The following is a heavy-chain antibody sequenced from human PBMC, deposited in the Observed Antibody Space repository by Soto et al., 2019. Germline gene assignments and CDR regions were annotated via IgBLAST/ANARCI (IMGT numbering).Heavy chain of an antibody. Sequence: GASVKVSCKASGFTFVDCPLHWVRQAPGQRPEWMGWINAGNGDTKYSQKFQGRATITRDTSTGTAYMELSDLRSEDTAVYYCASRPDLIWGPFDYWGQGTLVTVSS. CDR1: GFTFVDCP. J-gene: IGHJ4*02. D-gene: IGHD3-16*01. CDR2: INAGNGDT. V-gene: IGHV1-3*01. CDR3: ASRPDLIWGPFDY.